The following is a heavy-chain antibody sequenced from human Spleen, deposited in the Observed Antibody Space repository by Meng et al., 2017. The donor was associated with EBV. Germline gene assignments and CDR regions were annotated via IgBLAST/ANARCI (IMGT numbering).Heavy chain of an antibody. V-gene: IGHV4-4*02. D-gene: IGHD3-10*01. CDR2: IYHSGST. J-gene: IGHJ5*02. CDR3: ARGGSYDASGSYADWFDL. CDR1: GGSITSNDW. Sequence: GEGGGSGPGLVKPSGTLSLTCAVSGGSITSNDWWSWVRQPPGKGLEWIGEIYHSGSTNYNPSLKSRVTISVDKSKNQFSLKLSSVTAADTAVYYCARGGSYDASGSYADWFDLWGQGTLVTVSS.